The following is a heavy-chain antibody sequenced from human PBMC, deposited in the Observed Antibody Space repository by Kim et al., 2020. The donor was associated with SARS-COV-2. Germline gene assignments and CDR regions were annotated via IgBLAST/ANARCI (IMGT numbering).Heavy chain of an antibody. CDR3: APQTTRSGFDYYDY. D-gene: IGHD5-12*01. Sequence: SETLSLTCTVSGGSISSNYYWGWIRQPPGKGLEWIGSMYYSGSTYHNPSLKSRITISVDTSKNQFSLRLSSVTAADTAVYYCAPQTTRSGFDYYDYWGQGTLVIVSP. J-gene: IGHJ4*02. CDR2: MYYSGST. V-gene: IGHV4-39*01. CDR1: GGSISSNYY.